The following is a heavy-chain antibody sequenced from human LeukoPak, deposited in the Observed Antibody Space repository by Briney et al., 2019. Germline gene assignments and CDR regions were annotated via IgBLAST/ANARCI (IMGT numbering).Heavy chain of an antibody. CDR3: ARPGRSSGWYGSYAFDI. D-gene: IGHD6-19*01. J-gene: IGHJ3*02. CDR1: GGSISSSSYY. V-gene: IGHV4-39*01. CDR2: IYYSGST. Sequence: SETLSLTCTASGGSISSSSYYWGWIRQPPGKGLEWIGSIYYSGSTYYNPSLKSRVTISVDTSKNQFSLKLSSVTAADTAVYYCARPGRSSGWYGSYAFDIWGQGTMVTVSS.